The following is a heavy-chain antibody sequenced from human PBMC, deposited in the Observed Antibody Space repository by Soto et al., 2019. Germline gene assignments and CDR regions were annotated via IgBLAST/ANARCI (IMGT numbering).Heavy chain of an antibody. J-gene: IGHJ4*02. D-gene: IGHD6-19*01. CDR2: IKQDGSEK. Sequence: EVQLVESGGGLVQPGGSLRLSCAASGFTFSSYWMSWVRQAPGKGLEWVANIKQDGSEKYYVDSVKGRFTISRDNAKNSLYLQMNSLRAEDTAVYYCASDDPQYSSGWYYWGQGTLVTVSS. V-gene: IGHV3-7*01. CDR1: GFTFSSYW. CDR3: ASDDPQYSSGWYY.